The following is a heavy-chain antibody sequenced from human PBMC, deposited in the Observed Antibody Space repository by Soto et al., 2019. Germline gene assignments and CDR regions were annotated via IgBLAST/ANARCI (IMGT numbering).Heavy chain of an antibody. V-gene: IGHV3-23*01. CDR3: ARDGVAPGLYFDH. CDR2: ISGSGGST. D-gene: IGHD3-3*01. CDR1: GFTFSSYA. Sequence: PGGSLRLSCAASGFTFSSYAMRWVRQAPGKGLEWVSAISGSGGSTYYADSVKGRFTISRDNAKNSVYLQMASLRAEDTAVYYCARDGVAPGLYFDHWGQGTPVTVSS. J-gene: IGHJ4*02.